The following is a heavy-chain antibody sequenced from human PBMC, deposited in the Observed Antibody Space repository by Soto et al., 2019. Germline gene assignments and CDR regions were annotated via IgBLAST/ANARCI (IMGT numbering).Heavy chain of an antibody. CDR3: ANPWGWVRTTYYYGMDV. D-gene: IGHD3-10*01. CDR1: GFTFSSYA. J-gene: IGHJ6*02. V-gene: IGHV3-23*01. CDR2: ISGSGGST. Sequence: GGSLRLSCAASGFTFSSYAMSWVRQAPGKGLEWVSAISGSGGSTYYADSVKGRFTISRDNSKNTLYLQMNSLRAEDTAVYYCANPWGWVRTTYYYGMDVWGQGTTVTVSS.